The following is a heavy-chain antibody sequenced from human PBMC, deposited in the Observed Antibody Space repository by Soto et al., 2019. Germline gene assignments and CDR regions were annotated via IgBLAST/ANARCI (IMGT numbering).Heavy chain of an antibody. CDR1: GFSFSTSD. J-gene: IGHJ4*02. CDR3: ARKSSSDISGYDFFEY. D-gene: IGHD3-22*01. CDR2: INYSGRYM. Sequence: EVELVESGGGLVEPWGSLRLSCAASGFSFSTSDMTWVRQAPGKGLEYVSSINYSGRYMFYAGPLKGRFTISRDNAKNSLYLLLNSLRADDTAVYYCARKSSSDISGYDFFEYWGQGTLVAVSA. V-gene: IGHV3-21*04.